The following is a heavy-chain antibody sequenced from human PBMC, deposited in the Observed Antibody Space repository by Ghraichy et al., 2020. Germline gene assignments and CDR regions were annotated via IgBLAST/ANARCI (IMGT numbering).Heavy chain of an antibody. Sequence: GGSLRLSCAASGFTFSSYSMNWVRQAPGKGLEWVSSISSSSSYIYYADSVKGRFTISRDNAKNSLYLQMNSLRAEDTAVYYCARHPHPGYCSSTSCYIVEGYFDYWGQGTLVTVSS. V-gene: IGHV3-21*01. CDR1: GFTFSSYS. J-gene: IGHJ4*02. D-gene: IGHD2-2*02. CDR3: ARHPHPGYCSSTSCYIVEGYFDY. CDR2: ISSSSSYI.